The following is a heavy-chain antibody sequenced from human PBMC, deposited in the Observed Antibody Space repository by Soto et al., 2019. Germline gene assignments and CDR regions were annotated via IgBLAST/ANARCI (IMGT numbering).Heavy chain of an antibody. CDR1: GADINTYS. Sequence: TSETLSLTCSVSGADINTYSWTWIRQPAGKGLEWIGRIYTSASINYNPSLKGRVTLSVDTSTNQVSLRLASVTAADTAIYYCARDREHGYKLYYAMEVCGQGPTVT. V-gene: IGHV4-4*07. D-gene: IGHD5-12*01. J-gene: IGHJ6*02. CDR3: ARDREHGYKLYYAMEV. CDR2: IYTSASI.